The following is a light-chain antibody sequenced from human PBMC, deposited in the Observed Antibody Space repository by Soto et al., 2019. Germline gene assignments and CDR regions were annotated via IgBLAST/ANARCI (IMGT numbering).Light chain of an antibody. J-gene: IGKJ1*01. CDR2: EAS. V-gene: IGKV1-5*03. CDR1: QNIVKW. Sequence: DVQLTQSPSILSASVGDTVTITCRTSQNIVKWLAWFQQKPGKAPKLLISEASILESGVPSRFSGGASGTEFSLTISGLQPDDFATYYCQQYFSDWTFGQGTTV. CDR3: QQYFSDWT.